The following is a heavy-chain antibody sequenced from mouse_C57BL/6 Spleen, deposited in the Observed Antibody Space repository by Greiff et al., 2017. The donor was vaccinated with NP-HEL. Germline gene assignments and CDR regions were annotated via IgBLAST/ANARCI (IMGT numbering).Heavy chain of an antibody. V-gene: IGHV1-54*01. J-gene: IGHJ4*01. CDR3: ARRLYYDYDEGYAMDY. D-gene: IGHD2-4*01. CDR1: GYAFTNYL. Sequence: VQLQQSGAELVRPGTSVKVSCKASGYAFTNYLIEWVKQRPGQGLEWIGVINPGSGGTNYNEKFKGKATLTADKSSSTAYMQLSSLTSEDSAVYFCARRLYYDYDEGYAMDYWGQGTSVTVSS. CDR2: INPGSGGT.